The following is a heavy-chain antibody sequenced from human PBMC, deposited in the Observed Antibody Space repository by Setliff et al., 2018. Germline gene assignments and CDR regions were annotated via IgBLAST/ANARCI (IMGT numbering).Heavy chain of an antibody. CDR1: TFTFSKYA. D-gene: IGHD1-1*01. J-gene: IGHJ4*02. Sequence: PGGSLRLSCAASTFTFSKYAVTWVRQAPGKGLQWVASIGASGHNTYYADFVKGRFTISRDNSGNTLYLLMDSLRAEDTAIYYCARDQARWLVEAGTFDYWGQGVLVTVSS. CDR3: ARDQARWLVEAGTFDY. V-gene: IGHV3-23*01. CDR2: IGASGHNT.